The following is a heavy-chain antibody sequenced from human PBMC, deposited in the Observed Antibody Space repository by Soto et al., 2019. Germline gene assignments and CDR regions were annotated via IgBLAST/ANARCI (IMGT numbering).Heavy chain of an antibody. CDR1: GFTFIDYW. CDR3: AKGSRVGYSSGWSEVGYYYYYMDV. J-gene: IGHJ6*03. D-gene: IGHD6-19*01. Sequence: PGGSLRLSCAASGFTFIDYWMQWVRQAPGKGLLWVSRISSDGGSTTYADSVKGRFTIFRDNAKSTLYLQMNSLRAEDTALYYCAKGSRVGYSSGWSEVGYYYYYMDVWGQGTTVTVSS. CDR2: ISSDGGST. V-gene: IGHV3-74*01.